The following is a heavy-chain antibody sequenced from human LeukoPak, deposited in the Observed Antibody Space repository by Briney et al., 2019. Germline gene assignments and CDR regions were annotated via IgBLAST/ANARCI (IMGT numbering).Heavy chain of an antibody. Sequence: PGGSLRLSCAASGFTFSGQAMSWVRQTPGKGLEWVSAISGGGNTYYADSVKGRFTISRDNSKNTLCLQMNSLRAEDTALYYCAKGHTVGAYWGQGTLVTVSS. J-gene: IGHJ4*02. CDR3: AKGHTVGAY. D-gene: IGHD4-17*01. V-gene: IGHV3-23*01. CDR1: GFTFSGQA. CDR2: ISGGGNT.